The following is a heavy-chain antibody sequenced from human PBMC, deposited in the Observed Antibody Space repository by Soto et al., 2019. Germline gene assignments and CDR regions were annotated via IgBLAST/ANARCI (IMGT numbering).Heavy chain of an antibody. CDR1: GFTFSDYY. V-gene: IGHV3-11*06. J-gene: IGHJ4*02. CDR2: ISSSSSYT. D-gene: IGHD5-12*01. CDR3: ARGSYLGDGYNYVSR. Sequence: GGSLRLSCAASGFTFSDYYMSWIRQAPGKGLEWVSYISSSSSYTNYADSVKGRFTISRDNAKNSLYLQMNSLRAEDTAVYYCARGSYLGDGYNYVSRWGQGTLVTVSS.